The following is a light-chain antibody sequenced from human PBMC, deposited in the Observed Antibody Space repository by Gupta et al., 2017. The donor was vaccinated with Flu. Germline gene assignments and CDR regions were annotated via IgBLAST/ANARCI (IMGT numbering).Light chain of an antibody. CDR3: QSYDSSLSGYV. CDR1: SSNIGAGYH. J-gene: IGLJ1*01. CDR2: DNN. V-gene: IGLV1-40*01. Sequence: QSVLTQPPSVSGAPGQRVPISCTGSSSNIGAGYHVHWYQQLPGTAPKLLIYDNNNRPSGVPDRFSGSNSGTSASLAITGLQAEDEADYYCQSYDSSLSGYVFGTGTKVTVL.